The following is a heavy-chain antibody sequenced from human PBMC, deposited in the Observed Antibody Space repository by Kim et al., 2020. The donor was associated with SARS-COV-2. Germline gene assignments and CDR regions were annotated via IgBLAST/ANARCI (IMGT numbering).Heavy chain of an antibody. CDR3: ARELPAAASGGTMVRGVILN. CDR2: INTNTGNP. J-gene: IGHJ4*02. V-gene: IGHV7-4-1*02. D-gene: IGHD3-10*01. CDR1: GYTFTSYA. Sequence: ASVKVSCKASGYTFTSYAMNWVRQAPGQGLEWMGWINTNTGNPTYAQGFTGRFVFSLDTSVSTAYLQISSLKAEDTAVYYCARELPAAASGGTMVRGVILNWGQGTLVTVSS.